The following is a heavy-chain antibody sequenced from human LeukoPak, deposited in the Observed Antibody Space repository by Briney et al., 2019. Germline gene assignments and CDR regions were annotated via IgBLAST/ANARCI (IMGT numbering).Heavy chain of an antibody. CDR1: GFTFSSYW. CDR3: ARGDGGFYGDYENWFDP. J-gene: IGHJ5*02. D-gene: IGHD4-17*01. V-gene: IGHV3-7*01. CDR2: IKKDGSEK. Sequence: QTGGSLRLSCAASGFTFSSYWMSWVRQAPGKGLEWVANIKKDGSEKYYVDSVKGRFTISRDNAKTSLYLQMNSLRAEDTAVYYCARGDGGFYGDYENWFDPWGQGTLVTVSS.